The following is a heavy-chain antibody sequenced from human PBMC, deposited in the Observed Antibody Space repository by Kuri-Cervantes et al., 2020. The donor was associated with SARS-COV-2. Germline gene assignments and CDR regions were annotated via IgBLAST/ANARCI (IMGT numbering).Heavy chain of an antibody. CDR2: IYSGDGGTT. Sequence: ESLKISCAAPGFTFSSYAMSWVRQAPGKGLEWVSVIYSGDGGTTHYSDSVKGRFTVSRDNSKNTLYLQMNSLRVEDTAVYYCAREDWNLAWCFDLWGRGTLVTVSS. CDR1: GFTFSSYA. CDR3: AREDWNLAWCFDL. D-gene: IGHD1-1*01. V-gene: IGHV3-23*01. J-gene: IGHJ2*01.